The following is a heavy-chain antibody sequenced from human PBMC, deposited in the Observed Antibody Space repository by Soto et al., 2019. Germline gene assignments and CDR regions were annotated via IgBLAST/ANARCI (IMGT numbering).Heavy chain of an antibody. CDR1: GFTVSSNY. D-gene: IGHD6-13*01. V-gene: IGHV3-53*04. J-gene: IGHJ3*02. Sequence: GGSLRLSCAASGFTVSSNYMSWVRQAPGKGLEWVSVIYSGGSTYYADSVKGRFTISRHNSKNTLYLQMNSLRAEDTAVYYCAREDPLGIAAAGTGAFDIWGQGTMVTVSS. CDR3: AREDPLGIAAAGTGAFDI. CDR2: IYSGGST.